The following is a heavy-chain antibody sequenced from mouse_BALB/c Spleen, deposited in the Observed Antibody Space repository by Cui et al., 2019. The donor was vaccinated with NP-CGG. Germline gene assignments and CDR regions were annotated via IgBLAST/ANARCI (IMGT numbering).Heavy chain of an antibody. CDR3: AIYDYYGSSYFDY. V-gene: IGHV1-72*01. D-gene: IGHD1-1*01. Sequence: QVQLQQPGAELVKPGASVKLSCKASGYTFTIYWMHWVKQRPGRGLEWIGRFDPNSGGTKYNEKFKSKATLTVDKPSSTAYMQLSSLTSEDSAVYYCAIYDYYGSSYFDYWGQGTTLTVSS. CDR1: GYTFTIYW. CDR2: FDPNSGGT. J-gene: IGHJ2*01.